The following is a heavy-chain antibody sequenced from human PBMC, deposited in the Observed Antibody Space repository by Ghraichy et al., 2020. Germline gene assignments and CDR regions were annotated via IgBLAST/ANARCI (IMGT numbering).Heavy chain of an antibody. J-gene: IGHJ2*01. CDR3: ARLPLPRRAAVVDWYFDL. V-gene: IGHV3-48*01. CDR1: GFSFSNYS. CDR2: ITGSSITI. D-gene: IGHD6-13*01. Sequence: GGSLRLSCEGSGFSFSNYSMIWVRLTPRKALEWVSYITGSSITIFYTDSVKGRFTISRDNAKNSLYLQMNSLRAEDTAVYYCARLPLPRRAAVVDWYFDLWGRGTRVTVSS.